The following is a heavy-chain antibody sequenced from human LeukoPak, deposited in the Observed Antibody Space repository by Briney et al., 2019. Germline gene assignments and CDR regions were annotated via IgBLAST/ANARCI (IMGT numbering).Heavy chain of an antibody. CDR1: GGSFSGYY. D-gene: IGHD2-2*02. CDR3: ARRWSSTSCYSDY. Sequence: SETLSLTCAVYGGSFSGYYWSWIRQPPGKGLEWIGEINHSGSTNYNPSLKSRVTISVDTSKNQFSLKLSSVTAADTAVYYCARRWSSTSCYSDYWGQGTLVTVSS. V-gene: IGHV4-34*01. J-gene: IGHJ4*02. CDR2: INHSGST.